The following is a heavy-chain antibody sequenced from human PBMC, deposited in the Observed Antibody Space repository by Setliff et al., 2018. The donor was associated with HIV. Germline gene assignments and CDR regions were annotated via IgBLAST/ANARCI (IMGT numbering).Heavy chain of an antibody. CDR2: IKSKTDGETT. D-gene: IGHD6-13*01. CDR1: GFTFTNAW. J-gene: IGHJ4*02. Sequence: LSLSCAASGFTFTNAWMSWVRQAPGKGLEWVGRIKSKTDGETTDYAAPVKGRITISRDDSKNTLSLQMNSLKTEDTAVYYCAVVVGGYAYSSSWYFHYWGQGTLVTVSS. V-gene: IGHV3-15*01. CDR3: AVVVGGYAYSSSWYFHY.